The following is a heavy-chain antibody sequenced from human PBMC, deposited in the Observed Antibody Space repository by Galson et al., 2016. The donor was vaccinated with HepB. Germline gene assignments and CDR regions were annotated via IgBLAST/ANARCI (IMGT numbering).Heavy chain of an antibody. V-gene: IGHV3-74*01. Sequence: SLRLSCAASGFPFSNHWMHWVRQVPGKGLVWVSLINTFGNTTVYADSVKGRFTISRDNAKNTLYLQINSLTVEDTAVYHCAGGVAMDYWGQGSLVSVSS. D-gene: IGHD5-12*01. J-gene: IGHJ4*02. CDR2: INTFGNTT. CDR3: AGGVAMDY. CDR1: GFPFSNHW.